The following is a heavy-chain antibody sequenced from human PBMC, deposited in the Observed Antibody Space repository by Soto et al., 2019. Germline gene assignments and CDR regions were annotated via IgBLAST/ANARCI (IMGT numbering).Heavy chain of an antibody. Sequence: SETLSLTCTVSGGSISSGDYYWSWIRQPPGKGLEWIGYIYYSGSTYYNPSLKSRVTISVDTSKNQFSLKLSSVTAADTAVYYGARDRPFLGGDSRGYYDYWGQGTLVTVS. D-gene: IGHD3-22*01. V-gene: IGHV4-30-4*01. CDR3: ARDRPFLGGDSRGYYDY. CDR1: GGSISSGDYY. CDR2: IYYSGST. J-gene: IGHJ4*02.